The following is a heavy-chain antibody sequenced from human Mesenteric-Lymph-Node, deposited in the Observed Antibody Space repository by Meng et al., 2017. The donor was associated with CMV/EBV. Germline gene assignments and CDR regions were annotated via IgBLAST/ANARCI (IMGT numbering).Heavy chain of an antibody. D-gene: IGHD6-19*01. Sequence: TFSSYAISWVRQAPGQGLEWMGGIIPIFGTANYAQKFQGRVTITTDESTSTAYMELSSLRSEDTAVYYCARDRLAGNSLYYYGMDVWGQGTTVTVSS. CDR3: ARDRLAGNSLYYYGMDV. J-gene: IGHJ6*02. V-gene: IGHV1-69*05. CDR2: IIPIFGTA. CDR1: TFSSYA.